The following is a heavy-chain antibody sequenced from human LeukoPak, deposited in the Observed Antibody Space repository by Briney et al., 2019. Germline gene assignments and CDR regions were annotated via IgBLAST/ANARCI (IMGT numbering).Heavy chain of an antibody. CDR1: GFTFSHYW. CDR3: ARADWGSIDY. Sequence: PGGSLRLSCAASGFTFSHYWMAWVRQAPGKGLEWVAIIRPDANDGSYVDFVKGRFTISRDNAKNSLYLQLNSLRAEDTAVYFCARADWGSIDYWGQGALVTVSS. J-gene: IGHJ4*02. D-gene: IGHD7-27*01. V-gene: IGHV3-7*01. CDR2: IRPDANDG.